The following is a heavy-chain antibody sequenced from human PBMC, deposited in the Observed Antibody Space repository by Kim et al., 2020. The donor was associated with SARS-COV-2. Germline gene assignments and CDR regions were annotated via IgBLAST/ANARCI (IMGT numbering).Heavy chain of an antibody. CDR2: IYYSGST. CDR3: ARCGDGYNRAIDWYFDL. CDR1: GGSISSYY. D-gene: IGHD5-12*01. Sequence: SETLSLTCTVSGGSISSYYWSWIRQPPGKGLEWIGYIYYSGSTNYNPSLKSRVTISVDTSKNQFSLKLSSVTAADTAVYYCARCGDGYNRAIDWYFDLWG. V-gene: IGHV4-59*08. J-gene: IGHJ2*01.